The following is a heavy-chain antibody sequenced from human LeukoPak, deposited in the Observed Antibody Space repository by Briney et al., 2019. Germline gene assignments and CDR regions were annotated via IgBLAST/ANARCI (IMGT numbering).Heavy chain of an antibody. J-gene: IGHJ6*03. CDR1: GGTLSSYA. CDR3: AREYRGVPAADYYMDV. CDR2: IIPIFGTA. D-gene: IGHD2-2*01. Sequence: SVKVSCKASGGTLSSYAISWVRQAPGQGLEWMGGIIPIFGTANYAQKFQGRVTITANESTSTAYMELSSLRSEDTAVYYCAREYRGVPAADYYMDVWGKGTTVTVSS. V-gene: IGHV1-69*13.